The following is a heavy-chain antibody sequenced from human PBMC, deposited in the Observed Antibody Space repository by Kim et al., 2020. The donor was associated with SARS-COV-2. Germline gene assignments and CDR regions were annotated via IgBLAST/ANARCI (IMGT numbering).Heavy chain of an antibody. CDR3: ARVSRDGPNTYYFDY. J-gene: IGHJ4*02. Sequence: PSLRSRVTISVDTSKNQFSLKLSSVTAADTAVYYCARVSRDGPNTYYFDYWGQGTLVTVSS. V-gene: IGHV4-59*01.